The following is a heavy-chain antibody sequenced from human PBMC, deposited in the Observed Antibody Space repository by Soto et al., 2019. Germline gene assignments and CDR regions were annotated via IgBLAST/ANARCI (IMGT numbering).Heavy chain of an antibody. CDR3: ARPYSSGWYGDLDY. Sequence: QVQLVESGGGVVQPGRSLRLSCTASGFTFSNYAMHWVRQAPGKGLEWVAVISYDGSNKYYADSVKGRFTISRDNSKNTMYLQMNSLRVEDTAVYYCARPYSSGWYGDLDYWGQGTLVTVSS. J-gene: IGHJ4*02. CDR1: GFTFSNYA. V-gene: IGHV3-30-3*01. D-gene: IGHD6-19*01. CDR2: ISYDGSNK.